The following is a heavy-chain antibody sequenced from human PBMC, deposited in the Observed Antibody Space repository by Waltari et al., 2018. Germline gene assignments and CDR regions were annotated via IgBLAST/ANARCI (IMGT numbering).Heavy chain of an antibody. J-gene: IGHJ1*01. CDR1: GASIHSFY. Sequence: QVHLQESGPGLVKPSETLSLTCNVSGASIHSFYWSWIRQPPGGGLAWIGYISYPGGTNYNPSLESRLTMSMDTSKTQFSLRLPSVTAADSALYYCATGGPSSKWNHFWGQGTLVTVSS. CDR2: ISYPGGT. D-gene: IGHD1-1*01. CDR3: ATGGPSSKWNHF. V-gene: IGHV4-59*01.